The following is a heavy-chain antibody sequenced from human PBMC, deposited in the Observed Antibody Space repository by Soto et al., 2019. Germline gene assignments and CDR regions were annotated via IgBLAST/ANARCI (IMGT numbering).Heavy chain of an antibody. CDR1: GDSVSSKTAA. J-gene: IGHJ5*02. CDR3: ARVSFDHFVHWFDP. V-gene: IGHV6-1*01. D-gene: IGHD3-9*01. CDR2: TYFRSRWYN. Sequence: SQTLSLTCAISGDSVSSKTAAWNWIRQSPSRGLEWLGRTYFRSRWYNDYAISVKSRITINPDTSKNQFSLLLNSVTPEVTVVYYCARVSFDHFVHWFDPWGQGTLVTVSS.